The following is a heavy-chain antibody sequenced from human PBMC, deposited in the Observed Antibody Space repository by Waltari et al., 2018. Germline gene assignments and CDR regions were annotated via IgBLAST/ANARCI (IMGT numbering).Heavy chain of an antibody. V-gene: IGHV4-4*02. CDR1: GDYMSSSYW. CDR3: ARDRGRGLYLDT. D-gene: IGHD2-15*01. CDR2: IHCSGRT. Sequence: QLQLQQSGPGLVKPSESLSLTCAVSGDYMSSSYWWSWVRQPPGKGLEWIGQIHCSGRTNYNPSLGSRVTMSIDTSNNQFSLKVPSATAADTAVYYCARDRGRGLYLDTWGQGTLVTVSP. J-gene: IGHJ4*02.